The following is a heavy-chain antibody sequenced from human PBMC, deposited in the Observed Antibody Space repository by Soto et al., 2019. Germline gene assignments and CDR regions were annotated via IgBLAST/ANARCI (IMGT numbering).Heavy chain of an antibody. CDR2: INGGSSTT. CDR3: ARVIMGAMVHAFEI. J-gene: IGHJ3*02. V-gene: IGHV3-23*01. CDR1: GFTFSSYA. Sequence: EVQLLESGGDLVQPGGPLRLSCAASGFTFSSYAVNWVRQAPGKGLEWVSAINGGSSTTYYADSVKGRFTISRDNSRNTLYLQMNSLRAEDTAIYYCARVIMGAMVHAFEIWGQGTMVAVSS. D-gene: IGHD1-26*01.